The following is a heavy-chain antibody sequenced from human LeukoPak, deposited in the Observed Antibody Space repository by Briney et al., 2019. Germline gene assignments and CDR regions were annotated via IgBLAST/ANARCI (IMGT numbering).Heavy chain of an antibody. Sequence: PSETLSLTCTVSGGSIANYFWSWIRQPPGKGLEWIGYIYYSENTNYNPSLKSRVTISVDTSKNQLSLKLISVTAADTAVYYCARHITPDAFDIWGQGTMVTVSS. V-gene: IGHV4-59*01. J-gene: IGHJ3*02. CDR3: ARHITPDAFDI. CDR1: GGSIANYF. CDR2: IYYSENT. D-gene: IGHD1-14*01.